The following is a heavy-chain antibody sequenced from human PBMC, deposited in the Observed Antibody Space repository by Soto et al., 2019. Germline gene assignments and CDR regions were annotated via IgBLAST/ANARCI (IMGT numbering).Heavy chain of an antibody. V-gene: IGHV3-13*04. J-gene: IGHJ4*02. CDR1: GFTFSSYD. D-gene: IGHD3-22*01. CDR3: ARGGASHNSGYYYFGL. CDR2: FGSSGDT. Sequence: EVQLEESGGGLVQPGGSLRLSCAASGFTFSSYDMHWVRQVTGKGLEWVSTFGSSGDTYYPGSLKGRFTISRENAKNSLYLQMNSLRAADTAVYYCARGGASHNSGYYYFGLWGQGTLVTVSS.